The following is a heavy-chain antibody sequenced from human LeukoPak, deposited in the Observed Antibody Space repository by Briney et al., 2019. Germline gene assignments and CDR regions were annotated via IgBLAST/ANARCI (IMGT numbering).Heavy chain of an antibody. CDR1: GFTLSSYS. CDR3: AREILGYGGNSGAFDI. V-gene: IGHV3-48*01. CDR2: ISSSSSTI. D-gene: IGHD4-23*01. Sequence: GGSLRLSCAASGFTLSSYSMNWVRQAPGKGLEWVSYISSSSSTIYYADSVRGRFTISRDNAKNSLYLQMNSLRAEDTAVYYCAREILGYGGNSGAFDIWGQGTMVTVSS. J-gene: IGHJ3*02.